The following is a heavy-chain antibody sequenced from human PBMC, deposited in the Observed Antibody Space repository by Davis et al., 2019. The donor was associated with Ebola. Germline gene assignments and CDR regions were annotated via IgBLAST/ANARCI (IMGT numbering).Heavy chain of an antibody. CDR1: GGSVSSGTYY. D-gene: IGHD2-8*02. CDR2: IYYSGST. Sequence: SETLSLTCTVSGGSVSSGTYYWSWIRQPPGKGLEWIGHIYYSGSTNYNPSLKSRVTISVDTSKNQFSLKLSSVTAADTAVYYCARGGLPEYCTGGVCYTWGYFDYWGQGTLVTVSS. CDR3: ARGGLPEYCTGGVCYTWGYFDY. V-gene: IGHV4-61*01. J-gene: IGHJ4*02.